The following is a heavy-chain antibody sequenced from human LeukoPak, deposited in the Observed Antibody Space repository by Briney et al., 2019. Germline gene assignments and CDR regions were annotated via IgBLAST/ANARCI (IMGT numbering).Heavy chain of an antibody. Sequence: SETLSLTCTVSSGSINSGSYYWSWIRQPPGKGLEWIGYIYYSGSTNYNPSLKSRVTISVDTSKNQFSLKLSSVTAADTAMYYCARGEMATIEDAFDIWGQGTLVTVSS. V-gene: IGHV4-61*01. CDR3: ARGEMATIEDAFDI. D-gene: IGHD5-24*01. J-gene: IGHJ3*02. CDR2: IYYSGST. CDR1: SGSINSGSYY.